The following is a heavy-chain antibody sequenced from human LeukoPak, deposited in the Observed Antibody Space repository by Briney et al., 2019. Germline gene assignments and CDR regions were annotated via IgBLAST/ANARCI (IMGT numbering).Heavy chain of an antibody. V-gene: IGHV4-34*01. CDR2: INQSGRT. CDR1: GGSLSGYY. J-gene: IGHJ4*02. D-gene: IGHD2-2*01. CDR3: ARDGYEYQDH. Sequence: PSETLSLTCAVYGGSLSGYYWSWVRQPPGKGLECIGEINQSGRTNYNPSLKSRVAISVDTPKNQISLKVNSLTAADTAVYYCARDGYEYQDHWGQGTLVSVSS.